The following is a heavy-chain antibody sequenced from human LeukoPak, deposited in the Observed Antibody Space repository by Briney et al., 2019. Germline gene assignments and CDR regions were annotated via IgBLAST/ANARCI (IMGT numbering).Heavy chain of an antibody. V-gene: IGHV1-18*01. Sequence: ASVKVSCKASGYTFTSYGISWVRQAPGQGLEWMGWISAYNGNTNYAQKLQGRVTMTTDTSTSTAYMELRSLRSDDTAGYYCARGKMTVPAAMMDFDYWGQGTLVTVSS. CDR1: GYTFTSYG. CDR2: ISAYNGNT. J-gene: IGHJ4*02. D-gene: IGHD2-2*01. CDR3: ARGKMTVPAAMMDFDY.